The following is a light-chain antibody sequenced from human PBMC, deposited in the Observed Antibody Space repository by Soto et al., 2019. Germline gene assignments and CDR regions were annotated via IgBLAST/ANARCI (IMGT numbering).Light chain of an antibody. Sequence: EILMTQSPATLSVSPGERATLSCRASQSVTSNYLAWYQQKPGQSPRLLIYGASTRATGIPARFSGSGSGTDFTLTINSLQSEDFAVYCCQPYLDWHPLTFGGGTKVEIK. CDR3: QPYLDWHPLT. CDR2: GAS. V-gene: IGKV3-15*01. J-gene: IGKJ4*01. CDR1: QSVTSN.